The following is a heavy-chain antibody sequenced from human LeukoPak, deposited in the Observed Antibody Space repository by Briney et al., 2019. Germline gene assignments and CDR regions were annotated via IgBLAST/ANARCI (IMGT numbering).Heavy chain of an antibody. CDR3: AKDGGSRIYYYYYGMDV. J-gene: IGHJ6*02. D-gene: IGHD2-2*01. CDR1: GFTFSSYG. CDR2: IRYDGSNK. Sequence: GGSLRLSCAASGFTFSSYGMHWVRQAPGKGLEWVAFIRYDGSNKYYADSVKGRFTISRDNSKNTLHLQMNSLRAEDTAVYYCAKDGGSRIYYYYYGMDVWGQGTTVTVSS. V-gene: IGHV3-30*02.